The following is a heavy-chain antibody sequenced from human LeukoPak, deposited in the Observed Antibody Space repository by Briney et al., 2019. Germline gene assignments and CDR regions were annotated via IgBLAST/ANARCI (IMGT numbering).Heavy chain of an antibody. CDR3: ASYCSSTSCYGY. J-gene: IGHJ4*02. Sequence: GGSLRLSGVFKGLTSRPYGMNWVRQEPGMGLEWVSRISGNSHKTFYADSVAGRFTVSRDDSKNSLYLQMNSLRAEDTAVYYCASYCSSTSCYGYWGQGTLVTVSS. V-gene: IGHV3-21*01. CDR2: ISGNSHKT. D-gene: IGHD2-2*01. CDR1: GLTSRPYG.